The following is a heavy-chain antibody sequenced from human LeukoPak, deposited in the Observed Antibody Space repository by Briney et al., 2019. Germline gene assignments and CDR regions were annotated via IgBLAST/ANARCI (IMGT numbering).Heavy chain of an antibody. CDR1: GGSISSSSYY. V-gene: IGHV4-39*01. CDR3: ARHFTSGSYSPAGY. J-gene: IGHJ4*02. D-gene: IGHD1-26*01. Sequence: SETLSLTCTVFGGSISSSSYYWGWIRQPPGKGLEWIGSIYYSGSTYYNPSLKSRVTISVDTSKNQFSLKLSSVTAADTAVYYCARHFTSGSYSPAGYWGQGTLVTVSS. CDR2: IYYSGST.